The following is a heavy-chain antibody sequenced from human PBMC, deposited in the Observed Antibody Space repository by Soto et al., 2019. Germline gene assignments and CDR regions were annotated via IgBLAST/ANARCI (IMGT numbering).Heavy chain of an antibody. CDR1: GYTFTSYA. CDR3: ARDGLVAAADRYYYYYGMDV. V-gene: IGHV1-3*01. J-gene: IGHJ6*02. Sequence: ASVKVSCKASGYTFTSYAMHSVRQAPGQRLEWMGWINAGNGNTKYSQKFQGRVTITRDTSASTAYMELSSLRSEDTAVYYCARDGLVAAADRYYYYYGMDVWGQGTTVTVSS. CDR2: INAGNGNT. D-gene: IGHD6-13*01.